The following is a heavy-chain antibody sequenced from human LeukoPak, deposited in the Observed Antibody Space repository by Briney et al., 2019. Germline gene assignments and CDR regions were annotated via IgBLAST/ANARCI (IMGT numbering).Heavy chain of an antibody. D-gene: IGHD5-18*01. CDR1: GFTFSSYA. Sequence: GGSLRLSCAASGFTFSSYAMSWVRQGPGKGLEWVSAISGSGGSTYYADSVKGRFTISRDNSKNTLYLQMSSLRAEDTAVYYCAKDIRHSYGYDYWGQGTLVTVSS. CDR2: ISGSGGST. V-gene: IGHV3-23*01. CDR3: AKDIRHSYGYDY. J-gene: IGHJ4*02.